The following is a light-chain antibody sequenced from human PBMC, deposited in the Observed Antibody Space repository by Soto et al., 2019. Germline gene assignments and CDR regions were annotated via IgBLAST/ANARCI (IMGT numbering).Light chain of an antibody. CDR2: AAS. CDR1: QTISSNY. CDR3: QHYGTFTRGT. J-gene: IGKJ1*01. V-gene: IGKV3-20*01. Sequence: VLTQSPGTLSLSAGERATLSCRASQTISSNYLAWFQQKPGQTPRLLIYAASNRATGTPDRFSGSGSGTDFTLTISRLEPEDLAVYYCQHYGTFTRGTFGQGTKVDIK.